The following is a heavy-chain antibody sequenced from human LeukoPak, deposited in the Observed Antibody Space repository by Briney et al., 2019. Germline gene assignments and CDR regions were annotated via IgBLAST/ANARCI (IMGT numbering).Heavy chain of an antibody. Sequence: ASVKVSCKASGYTFTSYDINWVRQATGQGLEWMGWMNPNSGNTGYTQKFQGRVTITRNTSISTAYMELSSLRSEDTAVYYRARVRVGATDYYFDYWGQGTLVTVSS. CDR1: GYTFTSYD. CDR3: ARVRVGATDYYFDY. CDR2: MNPNSGNT. J-gene: IGHJ4*02. D-gene: IGHD1-26*01. V-gene: IGHV1-8*03.